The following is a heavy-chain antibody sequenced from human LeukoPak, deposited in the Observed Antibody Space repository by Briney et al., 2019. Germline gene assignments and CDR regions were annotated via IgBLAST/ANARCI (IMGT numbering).Heavy chain of an antibody. V-gene: IGHV3-21*01. CDR3: AREGYYGSGSPPSLYFDY. J-gene: IGHJ4*02. CDR2: ISSSSSYI. D-gene: IGHD3-10*01. CDR1: GVTFSSYS. Sequence: GGSLRLSCGASGVTFSSYSMNWVCQAPGKGLEWVSSISSSSSYIYYADSVKGRFTISRDNAKNSLYLQMNSLRAEDTAVYYCAREGYYGSGSPPSLYFDYWGQGTLVTVSS.